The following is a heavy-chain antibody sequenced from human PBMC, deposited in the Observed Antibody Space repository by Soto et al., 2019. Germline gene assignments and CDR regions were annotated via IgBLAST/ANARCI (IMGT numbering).Heavy chain of an antibody. V-gene: IGHV3-30-3*01. J-gene: IGHJ5*02. CDR3: ARGSPRGIFGVDWFDP. CDR2: ISYDGSNK. D-gene: IGHD3-10*01. Sequence: PGGSLRLSCAASGFTFSSYAMHWVRQAPGKGLEWVAVISYDGSNKYYADSVKGRFTISRDNSKNTLYLQMNSLRAEDTAVYYCARGSPRGIFGVDWFDPWGQGTLVTVSS. CDR1: GFTFSSYA.